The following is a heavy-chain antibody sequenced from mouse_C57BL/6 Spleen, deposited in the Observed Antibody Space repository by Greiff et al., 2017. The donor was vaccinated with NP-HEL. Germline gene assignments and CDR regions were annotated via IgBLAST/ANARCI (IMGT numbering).Heavy chain of an antibody. CDR3: ARNWDYFDY. CDR2: IAPSDSYT. V-gene: IGHV1-69*01. CDR1: GYTFTSYW. D-gene: IGHD4-1*01. Sequence: QVQLQQPGAELVMPGASVKLSCKASGYTFTSYWMHWVKQRPGQGLEWIGEIAPSDSYTNYNQKFKGKSTLTVDKSSSTAYMQLSSLTSEDSAVYYCARNWDYFDYWGQGTTLTVSS. J-gene: IGHJ2*01.